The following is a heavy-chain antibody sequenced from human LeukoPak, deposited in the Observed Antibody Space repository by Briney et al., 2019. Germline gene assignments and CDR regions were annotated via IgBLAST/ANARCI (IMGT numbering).Heavy chain of an antibody. CDR1: GFTFSKFA. CDR2: ISSSGSDT. CDR3: AKGSLGSWYFFDY. D-gene: IGHD6-13*01. Sequence: GGSLRLSCAASGFTFSKFAMSWVRQAPGKGPEWVSTISSSGSDTYYADSVKGRFTVSRDNSKNTLFLQMNSLRAEDTALYYCAKGSLGSWYFFDYWGQGTLVTVSS. J-gene: IGHJ4*02. V-gene: IGHV3-23*01.